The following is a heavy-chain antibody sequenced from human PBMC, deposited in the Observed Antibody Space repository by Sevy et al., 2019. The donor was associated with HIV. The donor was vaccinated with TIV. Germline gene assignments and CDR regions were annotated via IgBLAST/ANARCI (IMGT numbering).Heavy chain of an antibody. D-gene: IGHD6-6*01. CDR2: IRTKPYGGTA. V-gene: IGHV3-49*03. CDR3: SRGAFGSSAGIHYYGLDV. CDR1: GFAFGDYA. J-gene: IGHJ6*02. Sequence: GGSLRLSCTASGFAFGDYAMTWIRQVPGKGLEWVGFIRTKPYGGTADYAASAKGRFTISRDDSKSIAYLQMSNLKTEDTAVYYCSRGAFGSSAGIHYYGLDVWGLGTTVTVSS.